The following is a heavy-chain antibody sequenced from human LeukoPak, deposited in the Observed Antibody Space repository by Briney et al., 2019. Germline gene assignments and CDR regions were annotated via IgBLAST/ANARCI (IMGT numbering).Heavy chain of an antibody. CDR3: ARRMTRDYFYMDV. CDR1: GFTVSSYY. CDR2: LYSDYST. J-gene: IGHJ6*03. V-gene: IGHV3-53*01. Sequence: GGSLRLSCAASGFTVSSYYMSWVRQAPGKGLEWVSVLYSDYSTYYADSVKGRFTISRDNSKNTLYLQMNSLRAEDTAVYYCARRMTRDYFYMDVWGKGITVTISS.